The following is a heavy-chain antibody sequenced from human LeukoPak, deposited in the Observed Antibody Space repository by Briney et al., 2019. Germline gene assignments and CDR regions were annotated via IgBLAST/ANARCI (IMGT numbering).Heavy chain of an antibody. CDR1: GFTFSSYA. CDR2: ISGSGGST. J-gene: IGHJ3*02. CDR3: AKDHSYGPWAFDI. Sequence: PGGSLRLSCAASGFTFSSYAMSWVRQAPGKGLERVSAISGSGGSTYYADSVKGRFTISRDNSKNTLYLQMNSLRAEDTAVYYCAKDHSYGPWAFDIWGQGTMVTVSS. V-gene: IGHV3-23*01. D-gene: IGHD5-18*01.